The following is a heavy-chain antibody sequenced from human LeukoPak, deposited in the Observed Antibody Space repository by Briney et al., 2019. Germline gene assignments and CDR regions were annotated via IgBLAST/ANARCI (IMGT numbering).Heavy chain of an antibody. CDR1: GFTFSNAW. CDR3: TTEEWDYVWGSYRYYMDV. CDR2: IKSKTDGGTT. D-gene: IGHD3-16*02. J-gene: IGHJ6*03. V-gene: IGHV3-15*01. Sequence: GGSLRLSCAASGFTFSNAWMSWVRQAPGKGLEWVGRIKSKTDGGTTDYAAPVKGRFTISRDDSKNTLYLQMNSLKTEDTAVYYCTTEEWDYVWGSYRYYMDVWGKGTTVTISS.